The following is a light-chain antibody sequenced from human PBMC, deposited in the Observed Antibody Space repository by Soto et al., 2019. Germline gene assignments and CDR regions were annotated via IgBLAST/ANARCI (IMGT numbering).Light chain of an antibody. CDR3: SSYAGFNVV. CDR1: SSDVGGYNY. CDR2: EVS. V-gene: IGLV2-8*01. Sequence: QSALTQPPSASGSPGQSVTISCTGTSSDVGGYNYVSWYQQHPGKAPKVMIFEVSKRPSGVPDRFSGSKSGNTASLTVSGLQAEDEADYYCSSYAGFNVVFGGGTKLTVL. J-gene: IGLJ2*01.